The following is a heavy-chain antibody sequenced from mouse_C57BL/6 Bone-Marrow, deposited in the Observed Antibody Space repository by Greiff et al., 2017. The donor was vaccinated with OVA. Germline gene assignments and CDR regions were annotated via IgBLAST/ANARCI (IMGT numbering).Heavy chain of an antibody. CDR2: IRNKANNHAT. J-gene: IGHJ1*03. Sequence: EVKVVESGGGLMQPGGSMKLSCAASGFTFSDAWMDWVRQSPEKGLEWVAEIRNKANNHATYYAESVKGRFTISRDDSKSSVYLQMNSLRAKDTGIYYCTRGLPGYFDVWGTGTTVTVSS. CDR3: TRGLPGYFDV. D-gene: IGHD2-2*01. V-gene: IGHV6-6*01. CDR1: GFTFSDAW.